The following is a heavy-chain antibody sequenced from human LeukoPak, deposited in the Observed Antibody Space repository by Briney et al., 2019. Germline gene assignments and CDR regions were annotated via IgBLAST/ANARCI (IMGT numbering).Heavy chain of an antibody. V-gene: IGHV3-23*01. Sequence: GGSLRLSCAASGFSFSSYAVSWVRQAPGKGLEWVSGISDGGGRTYYADSVKGRFTISRDDSKNTLYLQMNSLRAEDTAVYYCAKVQLGIGVGYWGQGTLVTVSS. CDR3: AKVQLGIGVGY. J-gene: IGHJ4*02. D-gene: IGHD7-27*01. CDR1: GFSFSSYA. CDR2: ISDGGGRT.